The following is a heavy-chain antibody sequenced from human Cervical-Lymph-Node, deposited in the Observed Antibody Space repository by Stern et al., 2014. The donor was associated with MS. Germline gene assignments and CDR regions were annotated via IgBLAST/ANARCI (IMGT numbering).Heavy chain of an antibody. Sequence: QVQLVQSGAEVKKPGSSVKVSCKASGYTFITYAITWLRQAPGQGLEWMGGVIPVCATANYAQTFQGRVTITADESTRTAYMELSSLRSEDTAVYYCARVHDTYGFGMDVWGQGTTVTVSS. D-gene: IGHD4-17*01. CDR3: ARVHDTYGFGMDV. V-gene: IGHV1-69*01. CDR2: VIPVCATA. J-gene: IGHJ6*02. CDR1: GYTFITYA.